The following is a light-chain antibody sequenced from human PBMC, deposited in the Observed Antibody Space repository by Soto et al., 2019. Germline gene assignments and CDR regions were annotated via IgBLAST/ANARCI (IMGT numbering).Light chain of an antibody. CDR2: EVS. Sequence: AALTEPASVSGSTGQSITISCTGTSSDIGAYNFVSWYQQHPGEAPKLLIYEVSHRPSGVSNRFSGSKSGNSASLTISGLQPEDEADYYCSSYAGRSIVDVFGTGTKV. CDR3: SSYAGRSIVDV. V-gene: IGLV2-14*01. J-gene: IGLJ1*01. CDR1: SSDIGAYNF.